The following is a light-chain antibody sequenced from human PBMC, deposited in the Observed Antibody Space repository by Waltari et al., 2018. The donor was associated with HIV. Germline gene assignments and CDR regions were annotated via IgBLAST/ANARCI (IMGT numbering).Light chain of an antibody. CDR3: ATWDDSLNGRGV. Sequence: QSVLTQPPSASGTPGQRVTISCSGSNSNIGSNSVNWYQQIPGMAPKLLIYGNNQRPSGVPDRFSGSKSGTSASLAISGLQSEDEADYYCATWDDSLNGRGVFGGGTKLTVL. V-gene: IGLV1-44*01. CDR2: GNN. CDR1: NSNIGSNS. J-gene: IGLJ3*02.